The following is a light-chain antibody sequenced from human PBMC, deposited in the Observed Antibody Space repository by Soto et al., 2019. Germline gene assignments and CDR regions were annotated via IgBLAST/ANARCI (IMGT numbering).Light chain of an antibody. CDR3: CSYTDPYTWV. Sequence: QSALTQPRSVSGSPGQSVTISCTGTSSDVGAYDYVSWHQQHPGKAPKLMIYDVTKRPSGVPDRFSGSKSGNTASLTISGLQGEDEADYYCCSYTDPYTWVFGGGTKLTVL. CDR2: DVT. V-gene: IGLV2-11*01. CDR1: SSDVGAYDY. J-gene: IGLJ3*02.